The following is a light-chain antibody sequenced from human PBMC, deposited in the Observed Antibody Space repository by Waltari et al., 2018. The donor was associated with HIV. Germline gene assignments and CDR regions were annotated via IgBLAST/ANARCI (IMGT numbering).Light chain of an antibody. Sequence: SSELTQDPAVSVALGQTVRIPCQVDSPRQYSANWYQQMPGQAPVVVMYGKENRPPGIPGLFSVFASGNTASLAITGAQAEDEADYYCDSRHKNDEQHAFGTGTKGTV. CDR3: DSRHKNDEQHA. V-gene: IGLV3-19*01. J-gene: IGLJ1*01. CDR2: GKE. CDR1: SPRQYS.